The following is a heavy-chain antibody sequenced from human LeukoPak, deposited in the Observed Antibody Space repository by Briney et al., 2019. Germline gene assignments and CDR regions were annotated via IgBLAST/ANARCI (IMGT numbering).Heavy chain of an antibody. D-gene: IGHD3-16*01. Sequence: GRPLRLSCTASGFTFSNYGMHWVRQAPGKGLEWVAVMWVWNDGSNEYYADSVKGRFTIARDNSKNTLYLQMVSLRAEDTADYYCARDRFPHDDAHYGMDVWGQGTTVTVSS. CDR2: MWVWNDGSNE. CDR3: ARDRFPHDDAHYGMDV. CDR1: GFTFSNYG. V-gene: IGHV3-33*01. J-gene: IGHJ6*02.